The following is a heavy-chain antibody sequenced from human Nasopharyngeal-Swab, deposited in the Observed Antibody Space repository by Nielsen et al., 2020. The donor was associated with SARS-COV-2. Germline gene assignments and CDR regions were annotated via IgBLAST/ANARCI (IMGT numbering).Heavy chain of an antibody. J-gene: IGHJ4*02. CDR1: GLTLSDAA. V-gene: IGHV3-73*01. Sequence: GGSLRLSCEASGLTLSDAAIHWVRQAYGKGLEWVGRVRSKGNNYATAYSASVKGRFIIFRDDPTNTAYLQMNSLKTEDTAMYYCTRCGGGCYSGRDYWGQGTLVTVSS. CDR2: VRSKGNNYAT. CDR3: TRCGGGCYSGRDY. D-gene: IGHD2-15*01.